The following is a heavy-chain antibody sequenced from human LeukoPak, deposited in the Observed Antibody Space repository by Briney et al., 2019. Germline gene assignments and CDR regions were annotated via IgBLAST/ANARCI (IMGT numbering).Heavy chain of an antibody. J-gene: IGHJ4*02. CDR3: ARDSYRTSTTCRRDFDY. CDR1: GFTFTSYA. V-gene: IGHV3-23*01. Sequence: GGSLRLSCAASGFTFTSYAMSWVRQAPGKGLEWVSAISGSGGDTYYADSVKGRFTLSRDNSKNTLYLQMNSLRADDTAVYYCARDSYRTSTTCRRDFDYWGQGTLVTVSS. CDR2: ISGSGGDT. D-gene: IGHD2-2*01.